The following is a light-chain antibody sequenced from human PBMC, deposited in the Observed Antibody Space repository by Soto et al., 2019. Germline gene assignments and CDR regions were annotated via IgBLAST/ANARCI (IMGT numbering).Light chain of an antibody. CDR1: QSISSW. J-gene: IGKJ1*01. Sequence: DIQMTQSHSTMSASVGDRVTITSRASQSISSWLAWYQQKPGKAPKLLIYKPSSLESGVPSRLSGSGSGTEFTLISSRLQPDDFATYYCQQYNSLLKFCQGTKVETK. CDR2: KPS. V-gene: IGKV1-5*03. CDR3: QQYNSLLK.